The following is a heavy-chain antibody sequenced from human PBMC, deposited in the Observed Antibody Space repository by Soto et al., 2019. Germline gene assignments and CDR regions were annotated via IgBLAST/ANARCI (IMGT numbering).Heavy chain of an antibody. CDR3: ATHKTGTTLASFDP. D-gene: IGHD1-7*01. CDR2: IYYSGST. CDR1: GGSISSSSYY. Sequence: QLQLQESGPGLVKPSETLSLTCTVSGGSISSSSYYWGWIRQPPGKGLEWIGSIYYSGSTYYNPSLKSRVTISVDTSKNQFSLKLSSVTAADTAVYYCATHKTGTTLASFDPWGQGTLVTVSS. V-gene: IGHV4-39*01. J-gene: IGHJ5*02.